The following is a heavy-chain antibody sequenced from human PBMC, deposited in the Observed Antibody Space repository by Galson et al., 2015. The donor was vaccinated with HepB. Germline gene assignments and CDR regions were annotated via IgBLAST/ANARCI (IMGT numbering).Heavy chain of an antibody. V-gene: IGHV3-21*01. D-gene: IGHD6-19*01. Sequence: SLRLSCAASGFTLGSYSMNWVRQAPGKGLEWVSSISSSSSYIYYADSVRGRFTISRDNAKNSLYLQTNSLRAEDTAVYYCAQGSDRMQWLVLTRLGYWGEGTLVTVSS. CDR1: GFTLGSYS. CDR2: ISSSSSYI. J-gene: IGHJ4*02. CDR3: AQGSDRMQWLVLTRLGY.